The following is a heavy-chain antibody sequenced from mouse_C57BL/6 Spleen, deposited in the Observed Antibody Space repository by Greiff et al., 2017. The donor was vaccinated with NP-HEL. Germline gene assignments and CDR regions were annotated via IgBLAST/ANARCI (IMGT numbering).Heavy chain of an antibody. D-gene: IGHD2-4*01. CDR1: GYTFTDYY. V-gene: IGHV1-26*01. J-gene: IGHJ3*01. Sequence: EAQLQQSGPELVKPGASVKISCKASGYTFTDYYMNWVKQSHGKSLEWIGDINPNNGGTSYNQKFKGKATLTVDKSSSTAYMELRSLTSEDSAVYYCARIYYDYDAWFAYWGQGTLVTVSA. CDR3: ARIYYDYDAWFAY. CDR2: INPNNGGT.